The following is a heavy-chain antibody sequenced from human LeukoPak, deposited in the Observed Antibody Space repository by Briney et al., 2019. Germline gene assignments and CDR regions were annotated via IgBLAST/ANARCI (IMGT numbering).Heavy chain of an antibody. V-gene: IGHV3-64*01. J-gene: IGHJ6*03. D-gene: IGHD6-6*01. CDR2: ISSNGGSA. Sequence: GGSLRLSCAASGFSFSTYNMHWVRQAPGKGLEYVSAISSNGGSAYYANSVKGRFSISRDNSKNTLYLQVGSLTTEDMAVYYCARGTSSSSLSGYYYHMDVWGKGTTVTVSS. CDR1: GFSFSTYN. CDR3: ARGTSSSSLSGYYYHMDV.